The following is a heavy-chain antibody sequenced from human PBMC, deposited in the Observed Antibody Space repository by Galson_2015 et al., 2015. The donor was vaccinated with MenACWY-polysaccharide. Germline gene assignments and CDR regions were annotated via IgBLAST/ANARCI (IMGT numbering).Heavy chain of an antibody. D-gene: IGHD2-8*01. CDR3: ARRYCVHVVCYKVVDY. CDR1: GYTFTIYD. Sequence: SVKVSCKAPGYTFTIYDIDWVRQATGQGLELMGWMNPDTGNTGYAQKFQGRVTMTRDTSINTAYMELSSLKPEDTAVYYCARRYCVHVVCYKVVDYWGQGTLVTVSS. V-gene: IGHV1-8*01. CDR2: MNPDTGNT. J-gene: IGHJ4*02.